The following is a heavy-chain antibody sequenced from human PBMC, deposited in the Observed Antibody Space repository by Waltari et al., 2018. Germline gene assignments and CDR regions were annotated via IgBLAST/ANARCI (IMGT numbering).Heavy chain of an antibody. CDR2: INHSGSP. CDR1: GGSFSGYY. CDR3: ARGAHQMAVYNWFDP. D-gene: IGHD2-8*01. Sequence: QVQLQQWGAGLLKPSETLSLTCAVYGGSFSGYYWSWIRQHPGKGLEWVGEINHSGSPNYNPSLKSRVTISVDTSKNQFSLKLSSVTAADTAVYYCARGAHQMAVYNWFDPWGQGTLVTVSS. V-gene: IGHV4-34*01. J-gene: IGHJ5*02.